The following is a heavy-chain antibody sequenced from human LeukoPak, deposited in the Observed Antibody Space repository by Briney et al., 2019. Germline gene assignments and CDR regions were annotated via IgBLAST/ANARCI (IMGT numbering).Heavy chain of an antibody. V-gene: IGHV3-23*01. D-gene: IGHD3-10*01. CDR3: ARGAGRSFYYYYYMDV. J-gene: IGHJ6*03. CDR2: ISGSGGST. Sequence: GGSLRLSCAASGFTFSSYSMNWVRQAPGKGLEWVSVISGSGGSTSYADSVKGRFTISRDNSKNTLYLQMNSLRAEDTAVYYCARGAGRSFYYYYYMDVWGKGTTVTVSS. CDR1: GFTFSSYS.